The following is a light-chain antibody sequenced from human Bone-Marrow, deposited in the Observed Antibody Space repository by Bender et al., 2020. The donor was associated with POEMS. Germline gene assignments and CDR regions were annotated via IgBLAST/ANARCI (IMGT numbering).Light chain of an antibody. CDR3: SSFTTSTSTGV. Sequence: QSALTQPASVSGSLGQSITISCTGTISDVGAYNYVSWYQQHPGKAPKLMIYDVSDRPSGVSYRFSGSKSGNTASLTISGLQAEDEADYYCSSFTTSTSTGVFGTGTKVTVL. CDR2: DVS. CDR1: ISDVGAYNY. J-gene: IGLJ1*01. V-gene: IGLV2-14*01.